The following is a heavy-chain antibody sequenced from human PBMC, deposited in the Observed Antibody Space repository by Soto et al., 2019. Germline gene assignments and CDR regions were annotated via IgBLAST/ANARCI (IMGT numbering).Heavy chain of an antibody. J-gene: IGHJ4*02. V-gene: IGHV3-7*01. D-gene: IGHD2-21*02. CDR3: ARTAGAGPPTDDY. CDR2: IKQDGSEK. CDR1: GFTFSSYW. Sequence: EVQLVESGGGLVQPGGSLRLSCAASGFTFSSYWMSWVRQAPGKELEWVANIKQDGSEKYYVDSVKGRFTISRDNAKNSLYLQMNSLRAEDTAVYYCARTAGAGPPTDDYWGQGTLVTVSS.